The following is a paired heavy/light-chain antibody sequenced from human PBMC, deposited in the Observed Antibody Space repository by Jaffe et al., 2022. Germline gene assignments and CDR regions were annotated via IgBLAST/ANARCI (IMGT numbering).Heavy chain of an antibody. CDR3: ARGRAEEYGSGSFYYYYYYMDV. Sequence: QVQLQESGPGLVKPSQTLSLTCTVSGGSISSGSYYWSWIRQPAGKGLEWIGRIYTSGSTNYNPSLKSRVTISVDTSKNQFSLKLSSVTAADTAVYYCARGRAEEYGSGSFYYYYYYMDVWGKGTTVTVSS. CDR2: IYTSGST. J-gene: IGHJ6*03. V-gene: IGHV4-61*02. D-gene: IGHD3-10*01. CDR1: GGSISSGSYY.
Light chain of an antibody. J-gene: IGKJ4*01. CDR2: GAS. CDR3: QQYGSSPRLT. CDR1: QSVSSSY. Sequence: EIVLTQSPGTLSLSPGERATLSCRASQSVSSSYLAWYQQKPGQAPRLLIYGASSRATGIPDRFSGSGSGTDFTLTISRLEPEDFAVYYCQQYGSSPRLTFGGGTKVEIK. V-gene: IGKV3-20*01.